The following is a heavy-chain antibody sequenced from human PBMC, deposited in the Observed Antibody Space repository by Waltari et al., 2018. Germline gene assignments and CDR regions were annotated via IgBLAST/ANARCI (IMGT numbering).Heavy chain of an antibody. Sequence: QVQLVESGGGVVQPGGSLRLSCAASGFTFSSYGMNWVRQAPGKGLEWVAFIRYDGSNKYYADSVKGRFTISRDNSKNTLYLQMNSLRAEDTAVYYCAKDRLGGSYYVDAFDIWGQGTMVTVSS. V-gene: IGHV3-30*02. J-gene: IGHJ3*02. CDR1: GFTFSSYG. D-gene: IGHD1-26*01. CDR2: IRYDGSNK. CDR3: AKDRLGGSYYVDAFDI.